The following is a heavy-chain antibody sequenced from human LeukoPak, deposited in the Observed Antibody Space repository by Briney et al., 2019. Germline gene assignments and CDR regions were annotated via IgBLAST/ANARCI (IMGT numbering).Heavy chain of an antibody. Sequence: SETLSLTCTVSGGSIGTYYWSWIRQPAGKGLEWIGRIYTRGSTNYNPSLKSRVTMSVDTSKNQFSLKLISVTAADTAVYYCVRGDDYGDLKNWGQGTLVTVSS. CDR2: IYTRGST. V-gene: IGHV4-4*07. J-gene: IGHJ4*02. CDR1: GGSIGTYY. D-gene: IGHD4-17*01. CDR3: VRGDDYGDLKN.